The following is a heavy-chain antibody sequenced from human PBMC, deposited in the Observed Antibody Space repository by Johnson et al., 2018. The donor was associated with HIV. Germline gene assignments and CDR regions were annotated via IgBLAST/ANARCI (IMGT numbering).Heavy chain of an antibody. D-gene: IGHD6-13*01. J-gene: IGHJ3*02. CDR2: IKSKTDGGTT. Sequence: VQLVESGGGLVQPGGSLRLSCAASAFTFSNAWMTWVRQAPGKGLEWVGRIKSKTDGGTTDYAAPVKGKFTISRDDSRNTLYLQMNSLKTEDTAVYYCTTDEPGYSSNRDVFDIWGQGTMVTVAS. V-gene: IGHV3-15*01. CDR1: AFTFSNAW. CDR3: TTDEPGYSSNRDVFDI.